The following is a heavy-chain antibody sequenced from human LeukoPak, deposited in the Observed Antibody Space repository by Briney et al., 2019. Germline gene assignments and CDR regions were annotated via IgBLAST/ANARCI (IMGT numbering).Heavy chain of an antibody. CDR1: GFTVRSNY. J-gene: IGHJ4*02. V-gene: IGHV3-53*01. CDR2: IHSDGSA. CDR3: AGALYYNYYETRYFAY. Sequence: GGSLRLSCTASGFTVRSNYMFWVRQAPGKGLECVSVIHSDGSAYYADSVKGRFTISRDSSMNTLFLQMNSLRAEDTAMYYCAGALYYNYYETRYFAYWGQGTPVTVSS. D-gene: IGHD3-22*01.